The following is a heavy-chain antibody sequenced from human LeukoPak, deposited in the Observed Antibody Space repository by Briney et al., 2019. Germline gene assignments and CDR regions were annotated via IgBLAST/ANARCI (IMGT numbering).Heavy chain of an antibody. CDR1: GYSFTSYW. CDR3: ARRARMWFGIYYYYYGMDV. D-gene: IGHD3-10*01. J-gene: IGHJ6*02. Sequence: GESLKISCKGSGYSFTSYWIGWVRQMPGKGLEWMGIIYPGDSDTRYSPSFQGQVTISADKSISTAYLQWSSLKASDTAMYYCARRARMWFGIYYYYYGMDVWGQGTTVTASS. CDR2: IYPGDSDT. V-gene: IGHV5-51*01.